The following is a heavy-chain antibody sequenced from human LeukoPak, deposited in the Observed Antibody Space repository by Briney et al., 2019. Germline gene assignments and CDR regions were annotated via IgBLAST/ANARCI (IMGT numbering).Heavy chain of an antibody. J-gene: IGHJ4*02. V-gene: IGHV1-2*02. CDR1: GYTFTAYY. D-gene: IGHD6-13*01. CDR2: INPNSGGT. CDR3: ASSVSSRWAIIDY. Sequence: ASVKVSCKASGYTFTAYYMHWARQAPGQGLEWLGWINPNSGGTNYAQKFQGRVTMTRDTSITTAYMELSRLSSDDTAVYHCASSVSSRWAIIDYWGQGTLVTVSS.